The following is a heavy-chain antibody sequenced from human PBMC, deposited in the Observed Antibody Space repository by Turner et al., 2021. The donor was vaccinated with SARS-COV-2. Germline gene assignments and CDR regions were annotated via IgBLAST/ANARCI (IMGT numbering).Heavy chain of an antibody. Sequence: QVQLVQSGAEVKKPGASVKVSCKTSGYTFTDSYIHWVRQPPGQGLESMGWINPKDGGTSYAEKYRGRLTMTSDTSSSTVYMELSSLRSDDTAIYYCAKVSTSWGRGTRVTVSA. CDR3: AKVSTS. CDR2: INPKDGGT. J-gene: IGHJ2*01. CDR1: GYTFTDSY. V-gene: IGHV1-2*02.